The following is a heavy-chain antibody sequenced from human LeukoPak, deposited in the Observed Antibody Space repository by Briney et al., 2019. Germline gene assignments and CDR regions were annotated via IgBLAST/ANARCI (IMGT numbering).Heavy chain of an antibody. CDR2: IYYSGST. J-gene: IGHJ3*02. Sequence: SETLSLTCTVPGGSISSYYWSWIRQPPGKGLEWIGYIYYSGSTNYNPSLKSRVTISVDTSKNQFSLKLSSVTAADTAVYYCARRLGYCSSTSCPITAFDIWGQGTMVTVSS. D-gene: IGHD2-2*01. CDR1: GGSISSYY. V-gene: IGHV4-59*01. CDR3: ARRLGYCSSTSCPITAFDI.